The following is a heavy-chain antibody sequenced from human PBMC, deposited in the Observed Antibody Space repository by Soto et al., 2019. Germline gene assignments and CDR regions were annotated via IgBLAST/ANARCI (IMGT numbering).Heavy chain of an antibody. CDR2: ISYDGSNK. D-gene: IGHD6-19*01. CDR1: GFTFSTYA. J-gene: IGHJ4*02. V-gene: IGHV3-30-3*01. Sequence: QVQLVESGGGVVQPGRSLRLSCAASGFTFSTYAMHWVRQAPGKGLEWVAVISYDGSNKYYADSVKGRFTISRDNSKNPLYLQMHSLRAEDTAVYYCARDKSPYSSGWHNRHFEYWGQGTLVTVSS. CDR3: ARDKSPYSSGWHNRHFEY.